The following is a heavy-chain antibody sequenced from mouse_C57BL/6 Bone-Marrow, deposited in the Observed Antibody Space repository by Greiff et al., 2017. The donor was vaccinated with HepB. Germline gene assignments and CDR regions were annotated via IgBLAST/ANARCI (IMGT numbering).Heavy chain of an antibody. CDR2: IRNKANGYTT. CDR3: ARSHYGSSYWFAY. V-gene: IGHV7-3*01. J-gene: IGHJ3*01. D-gene: IGHD1-1*01. CDR1: GFTFTDYY. Sequence: EVHLVESGGGLVQPGGSLSLSCAASGFTFTDYYMSWVRQPPGKALEWLGFIRNKANGYTTEYSASVKGRFTISRDNSQSILYLQMNVLRAEDSATYYCARSHYGSSYWFAYWGQGTLVTVSA.